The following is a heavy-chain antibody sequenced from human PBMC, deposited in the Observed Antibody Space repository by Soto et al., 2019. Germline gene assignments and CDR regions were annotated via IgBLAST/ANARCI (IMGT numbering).Heavy chain of an antibody. D-gene: IGHD2-8*01. Sequence: XATLSLTCTVSGGSFNSGGYYWSWIRQPPGKGLEWIGFIFYNGGTSYNPSLGSRVTISADTSKTLFSLNLNFVTAADTAVYYCARGDHGPRRFYFDTWGQGTLVTVSS. V-gene: IGHV4-61*03. J-gene: IGHJ4*02. CDR3: ARGDHGPRRFYFDT. CDR2: IFYNGGT. CDR1: GGSFNSGGYY.